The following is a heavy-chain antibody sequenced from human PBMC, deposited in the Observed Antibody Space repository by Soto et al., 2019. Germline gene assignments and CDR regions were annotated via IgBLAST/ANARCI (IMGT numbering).Heavy chain of an antibody. Sequence: SETLSLTCAVYGGSFSGYYWSWIHQPPGKGLEWIGEINHSGSTNYNPSLKSRVTISVDTSKNQFSLKLSSVTAADTAVYYCASTKYCSSTSCYKIFDYWGQGTLVTVSS. D-gene: IGHD2-2*02. V-gene: IGHV4-34*01. CDR1: GGSFSGYY. CDR3: ASTKYCSSTSCYKIFDY. J-gene: IGHJ4*02. CDR2: INHSGST.